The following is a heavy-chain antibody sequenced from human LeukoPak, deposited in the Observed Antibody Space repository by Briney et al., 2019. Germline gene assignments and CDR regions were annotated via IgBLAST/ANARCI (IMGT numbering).Heavy chain of an antibody. CDR3: ARPSGYKGGVFDYINV. CDR1: GGSISSSSYY. V-gene: IGHV4-39*07. CDR2: IYYSGST. D-gene: IGHD5-24*01. J-gene: IGHJ6*03. Sequence: PSETLSLTCTVSGGSISSSSYYWGWIRQPPGKGLEWIGSIYYSGSTYYNPSLKSRVTVSVDTSKNQFSLKLSSVTAADTAVYYCARPSGYKGGVFDYINVWGKGTTVTVSS.